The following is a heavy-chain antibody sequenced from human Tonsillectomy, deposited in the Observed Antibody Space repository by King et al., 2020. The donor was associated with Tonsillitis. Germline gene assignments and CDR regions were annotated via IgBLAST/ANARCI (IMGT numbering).Heavy chain of an antibody. CDR3: ARQIHEYGGNSDHDAFNL. V-gene: IGHV5-51*01. CDR1: GYRFTNYW. CDR2: IYPRDSDT. D-gene: IGHD4-23*01. J-gene: IGHJ3*01. Sequence: QLVQSGAVMKKPGDSLKISCQGSGYRFTNYWIVWVRQMPGKGPEWMGLIYPRDSDTRYSPSFQGQVTISVDKSINTAYLQWSSLKASDTAMYYCARQIHEYGGNSDHDAFNLWGQGTMVTVSS.